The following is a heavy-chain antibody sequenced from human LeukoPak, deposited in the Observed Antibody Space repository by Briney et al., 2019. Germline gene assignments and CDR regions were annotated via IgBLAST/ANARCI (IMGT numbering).Heavy chain of an antibody. V-gene: IGHV4-4*07. CDR1: GGSISSYY. Sequence: SETLSLTCTVSGGSISSYYWSWIRQPAGKGLEWIGRIYTSGSTNYNPSLKSRVTMSVDTSKNQFSLRLSSVNAADTAVYFCAREGTSGGLNWLDPWGQGTLSPSPQ. J-gene: IGHJ5*02. CDR2: IYTSGST. CDR3: AREGTSGGLNWLDP. D-gene: IGHD3-10*01.